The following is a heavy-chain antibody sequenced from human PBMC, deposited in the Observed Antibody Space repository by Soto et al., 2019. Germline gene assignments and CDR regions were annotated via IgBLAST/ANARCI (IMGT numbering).Heavy chain of an antibody. D-gene: IGHD6-6*01. CDR1: GFTFSSYG. Sequence: QVQLVKSGGGVVQPGRSLRLSCAASGFTFSSYGMHWVGQAPGKGREWVAVISYDGSNKYYADSVKGRFTISRDNSKNTLYLQMNSLRAEDTAVYYCAKDRARAEYYYYMDVWGKGTTVTVSS. J-gene: IGHJ6*03. CDR3: AKDRARAEYYYYMDV. V-gene: IGHV3-30*18. CDR2: ISYDGSNK.